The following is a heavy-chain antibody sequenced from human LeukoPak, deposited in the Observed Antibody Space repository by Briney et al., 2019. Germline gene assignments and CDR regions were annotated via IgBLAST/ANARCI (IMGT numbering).Heavy chain of an antibody. Sequence: ASVKVSCKASGYTFTSYGISWVRQAPGQGLEWMGWISAYNGNTNYAQKLQGRVTMTTDTSTSTAYMELRSLRSDDTAVYCCARLHPDLAPYCSSTSCYSYYYYGMDVWGQGTTVTVSS. J-gene: IGHJ6*02. CDR2: ISAYNGNT. D-gene: IGHD2-2*01. V-gene: IGHV1-18*01. CDR3: ARLHPDLAPYCSSTSCYSYYYYGMDV. CDR1: GYTFTSYG.